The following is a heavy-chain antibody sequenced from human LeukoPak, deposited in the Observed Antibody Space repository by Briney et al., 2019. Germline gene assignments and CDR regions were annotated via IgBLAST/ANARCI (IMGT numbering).Heavy chain of an antibody. J-gene: IGHJ4*02. CDR2: INGDGRST. V-gene: IGHV3-74*01. CDR3: AGEGGAGGTIDY. CDR1: GFTFSSYW. Sequence: PGGSLRLSCGASGFTFSSYWMHWVRQAPGKGLVWVSRINGDGRSTNYADSVKGRFTISRDNSKNTLYLQMNSLRAEDTAVYYCAGEGGAGGTIDYWGQGTLVTVSS. D-gene: IGHD2-8*01.